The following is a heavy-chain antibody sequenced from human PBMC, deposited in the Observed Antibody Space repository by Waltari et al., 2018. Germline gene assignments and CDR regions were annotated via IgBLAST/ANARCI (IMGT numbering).Heavy chain of an antibody. Sequence: QLHLQESGPGLVKPSDTLSVTCSVSGGSITCNGHYWGWVRRPPGKGLEWTATISYSGATYNNPSLKSRVTISVDTSKNQFSLKLSSVTAADTAVYYCATYIGASIGTAAFDVWGQGTMVTVSS. J-gene: IGHJ3*01. D-gene: IGHD3-16*01. CDR2: ISYSGAT. CDR3: ATYIGASIGTAAFDV. V-gene: IGHV4-39*01. CDR1: GGSITCNGHY.